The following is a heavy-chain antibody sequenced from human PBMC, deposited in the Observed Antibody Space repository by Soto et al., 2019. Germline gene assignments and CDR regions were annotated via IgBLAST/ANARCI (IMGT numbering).Heavy chain of an antibody. CDR1: GGSFSGYY. Sequence: SETLSLTCAVYGGSFSGYYWIWIRQPPGKGLEWIGEINHSGSTNYNPSLKSRVTISVDTSKNQFSLKLSSVTAADTAVYYCARGQLRGYSYGLNFDYWVQGTLVTVSS. CDR2: INHSGST. V-gene: IGHV4-34*01. CDR3: ARGQLRGYSYGLNFDY. D-gene: IGHD5-18*01. J-gene: IGHJ4*02.